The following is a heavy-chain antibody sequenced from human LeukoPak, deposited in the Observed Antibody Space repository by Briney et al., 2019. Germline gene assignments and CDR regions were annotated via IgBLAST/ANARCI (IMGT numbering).Heavy chain of an antibody. J-gene: IGHJ4*02. V-gene: IGHV3-15*01. CDR1: GFTFSNAW. Sequence: GGSLRLSCAASGFTFSNAWMSWVRQAPGKGLEWVGRIKSKTDGGTTDYAAPVKGRFTISRDESKNTLYLQMNSLKTEDTAVYYCTTDLLLGVGSGSEVFDYWGQGTLVTVSS. D-gene: IGHD3-10*01. CDR3: TTDLLLGVGSGSEVFDY. CDR2: IKSKTDGGTT.